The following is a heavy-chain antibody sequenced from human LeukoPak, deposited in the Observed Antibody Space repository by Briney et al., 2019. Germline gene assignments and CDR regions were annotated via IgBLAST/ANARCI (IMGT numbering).Heavy chain of an antibody. V-gene: IGHV4-59*01. CDR3: ARYAEMATIYNWFDP. D-gene: IGHD5-24*01. Sequence: PSETLSLTCSVSGGSISTNYWSWIRQPPGKGLEWIGYVSYSGSTNYNPSLKSRVTISVDTSKNQFSLKLTSVTAADTAVYYCARYAEMATIYNWFDPWGQGTLVTVSS. J-gene: IGHJ5*02. CDR2: VSYSGST. CDR1: GGSISTNY.